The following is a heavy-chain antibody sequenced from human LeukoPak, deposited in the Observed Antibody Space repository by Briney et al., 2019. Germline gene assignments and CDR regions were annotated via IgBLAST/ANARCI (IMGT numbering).Heavy chain of an antibody. D-gene: IGHD3-10*01. Sequence: SETLSLTCIVSGGSMNNYYWSWIRQPPGKGLKWIGYIYYTGSTNYNPSLKSRVTISVDTSKNQFSLKLSSVTAADTAVYYCARVEEGYGSGRRENYFYYYMDVWGKGTTVTISS. CDR1: GGSMNNYY. CDR2: IYYTGST. CDR3: ARVEEGYGSGRRENYFYYYMDV. V-gene: IGHV4-59*01. J-gene: IGHJ6*03.